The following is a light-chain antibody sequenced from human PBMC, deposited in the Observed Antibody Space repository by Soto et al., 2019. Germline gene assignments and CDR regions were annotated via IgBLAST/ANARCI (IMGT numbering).Light chain of an antibody. J-gene: IGKJ1*01. Sequence: DIALTQSPGTLSLSPGERATLSCRASQSVSSSYLAWYQQKPGQAPRPLIYGASSRAIGIPDRFSGSGSGTDFTLTISRLEPEDFAVYYCQQYGSSPWTFGQGTKV. CDR1: QSVSSSY. CDR2: GAS. V-gene: IGKV3-20*01. CDR3: QQYGSSPWT.